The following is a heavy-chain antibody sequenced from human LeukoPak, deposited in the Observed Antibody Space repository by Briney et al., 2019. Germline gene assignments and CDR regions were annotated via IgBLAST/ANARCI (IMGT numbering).Heavy chain of an antibody. D-gene: IGHD6-19*01. V-gene: IGHV5-51*01. CDR2: IYPGDADT. CDR3: ARKYSSGWPN. J-gene: IGHJ4*02. Sequence: GESLKISCQCSGYSFTTYWIGWVRQMPGKGLELMGIIYPGDADTRYRTSFQGQVTISADKSINTAYLQWSSLKASDTAMYYCARKYSSGWPNWGQGTLVTVSS. CDR1: GYSFTTYW.